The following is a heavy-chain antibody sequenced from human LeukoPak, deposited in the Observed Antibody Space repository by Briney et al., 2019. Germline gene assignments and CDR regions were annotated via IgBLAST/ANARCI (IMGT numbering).Heavy chain of an antibody. D-gene: IGHD6-19*01. J-gene: IGHJ4*02. Sequence: PPETLSLTCTVSGGSINNYYWSWIRQPPGKGLEWIGYIYYSGTTNYNPSLKSRVTISVDTSKNQFSLRLSSVTAADTAVYYCARGGIAVPGAFDYWGQGTLTTVSS. CDR1: GGSINNYY. CDR2: IYYSGTT. CDR3: ARGGIAVPGAFDY. V-gene: IGHV4-59*01.